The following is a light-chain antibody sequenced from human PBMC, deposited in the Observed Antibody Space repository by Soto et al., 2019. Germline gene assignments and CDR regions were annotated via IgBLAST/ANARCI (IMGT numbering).Light chain of an antibody. CDR3: IQDYNYPPT. CDR2: AAS. CDR1: QAIRTD. J-gene: IGKJ5*01. Sequence: AIQMTQSPSSQSASVGDRVTITCRASQAIRTDLGWYQQKPGKAPKLLIYAASSLQSGVPSRCSCGGSGTDFTLTISSLQAEDFATYYCIQDYNYPPTFGQGTRLEIK. V-gene: IGKV1-6*02.